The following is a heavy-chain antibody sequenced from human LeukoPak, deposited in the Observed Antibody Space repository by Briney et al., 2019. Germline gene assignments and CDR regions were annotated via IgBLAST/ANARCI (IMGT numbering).Heavy chain of an antibody. V-gene: IGHV1-46*01. CDR1: GYTFTSNY. CDR3: ARDRDYYGSGSNYYMDV. D-gene: IGHD3-10*01. J-gene: IGHJ6*03. CDR2: ISPSGGST. Sequence: ASVKVSCKAFGYTFTSNYMHWVRQAPGQGPEWMGVISPSGGSTTYAQKLQGRVTMTTDTSTSTAYMELRSLRSDDTAVYYCARDRDYYGSGSNYYMDVWGKGTTVTIS.